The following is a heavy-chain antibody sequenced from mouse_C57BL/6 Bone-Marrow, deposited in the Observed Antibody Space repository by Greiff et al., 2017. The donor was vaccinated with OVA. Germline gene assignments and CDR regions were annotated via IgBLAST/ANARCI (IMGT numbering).Heavy chain of an antibody. D-gene: IGHD1-1*01. J-gene: IGHJ2*01. CDR1: GYTFTSYG. V-gene: IGHV1-81*01. CDR2: IYPRSGNT. Sequence: LVESGAELARPGASVKLSCKASGYTFTSYGISWVKQRTGQGLEWIGEIYPRSGNTYYNEKFKGKATLTADKSSSTAYMELRSLTSEDSAVYFCARIRDYYYGTGYYFDYWGQGTTLTVSS. CDR3: ARIRDYYYGTGYYFDY.